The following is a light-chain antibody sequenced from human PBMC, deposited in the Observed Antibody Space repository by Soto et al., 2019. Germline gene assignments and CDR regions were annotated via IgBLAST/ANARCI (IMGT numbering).Light chain of an antibody. CDR1: QHIRND. V-gene: IGKV1-6*01. CDR2: SSS. CDR3: LQDYAVPWT. Sequence: AIRMTQSPSSLSASVGDRVTITCRASQHIRNDLGWYQQKPGRAPKLLIYSSSTLQSGVPSRFNGSGSGTDFTLSISSLQPEDFATYYCLQDYAVPWTFGQGTNVEVK. J-gene: IGKJ1*01.